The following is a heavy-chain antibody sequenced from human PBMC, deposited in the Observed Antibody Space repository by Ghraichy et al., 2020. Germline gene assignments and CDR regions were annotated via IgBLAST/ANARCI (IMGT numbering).Heavy chain of an antibody. D-gene: IGHD2-15*01. CDR3: AKSWGYCSGGACPPYNWFDP. CDR1: GFTFSSYA. V-gene: IGHV3-23*01. J-gene: IGHJ5*02. Sequence: GGSPRLSCAASGFTFSSYAMSWVRQAPGKGLEWVSTIGSSGGSTCHADSVKGRFTVSRDNSKNTLFMQMSSLRAEDTAVYYCAKSWGYCSGGACPPYNWFDPWGQGTLVTVSS. CDR2: IGSSGGST.